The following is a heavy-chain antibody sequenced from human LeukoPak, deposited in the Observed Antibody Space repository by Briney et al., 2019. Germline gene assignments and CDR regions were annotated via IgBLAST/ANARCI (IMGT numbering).Heavy chain of an antibody. J-gene: IGHJ5*02. CDR3: AKEHSGSYPDPNRENWFDP. Sequence: AGGSLRLSCAASGFTLGSCAMSWVRQAPGKGLEWVSSISGLDGTTFYADSVKGRFTISRDSSKNTLYLQMNSLRAEDTAVYYCAKEHSGSYPDPNRENWFDPWGRGTLVTVSS. CDR2: ISGLDGTT. CDR1: GFTLGSCA. V-gene: IGHV3-23*01. D-gene: IGHD3-10*01.